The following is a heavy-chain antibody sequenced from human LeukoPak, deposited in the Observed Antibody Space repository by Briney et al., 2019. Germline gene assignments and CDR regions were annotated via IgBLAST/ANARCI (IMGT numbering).Heavy chain of an antibody. CDR1: GYTFTSYY. Sequence: GASVKVSCKAFGYTFTSYYMHWVRQAPGQGLEWMGVINPSGGSTTYAQQFQGRVTMTRDTSTSTVYMELSSLRSEDTATYYCARGTGGTAMNLDYWGQGALVTVSS. D-gene: IGHD5-18*01. V-gene: IGHV1-46*01. J-gene: IGHJ4*02. CDR3: ARGTGGTAMNLDY. CDR2: INPSGGST.